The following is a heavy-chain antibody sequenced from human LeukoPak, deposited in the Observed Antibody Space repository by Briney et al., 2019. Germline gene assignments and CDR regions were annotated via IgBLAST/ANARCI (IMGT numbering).Heavy chain of an antibody. CDR3: ARVSVVPTAWYSFDI. CDR1: GGSISSSSYY. D-gene: IGHD2-2*01. J-gene: IGHJ3*02. CDR2: IYYSGST. V-gene: IGHV4-39*07. Sequence: SETLSLTCTVSGGSISSSSYYWGWIRQPPGKGLEWIGSIYYSGSTYYNPSLKSRLTISVDKSKSQFSLKLSSVTTADTAVYYCARVSVVPTAWYSFDIWGQGTMVTVSS.